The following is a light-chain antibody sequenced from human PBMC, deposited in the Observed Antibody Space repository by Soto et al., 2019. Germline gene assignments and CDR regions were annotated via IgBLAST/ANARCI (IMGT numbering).Light chain of an antibody. CDR1: QYVSNK. J-gene: IGKJ1*01. CDR2: GAS. CDR3: QQRSDWPWT. V-gene: IGKV3-15*01. Sequence: EIGMTQSPATLSVSPGETATLSCRASQYVSNKVAWYQQKPGQAPRLLILGASTRATGVPARFSGSGSGTEFTLSISSLQSEDFAVYYCQQRSDWPWTFGQGTKVDI.